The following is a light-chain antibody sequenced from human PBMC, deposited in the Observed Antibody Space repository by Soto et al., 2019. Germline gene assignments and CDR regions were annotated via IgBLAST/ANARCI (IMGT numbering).Light chain of an antibody. J-gene: IGKJ1*01. CDR2: KAS. Sequence: DIQMAQSPSTLSASVVDRVTITCRASQSISSWLAWYQQKPGKAPKLLIYKASSLESGVPSRFSGSGSGTEFTLTISRLQPDDFATYYCQQYNSYSWTFGQGTKVDIK. CDR3: QQYNSYSWT. CDR1: QSISSW. V-gene: IGKV1-5*03.